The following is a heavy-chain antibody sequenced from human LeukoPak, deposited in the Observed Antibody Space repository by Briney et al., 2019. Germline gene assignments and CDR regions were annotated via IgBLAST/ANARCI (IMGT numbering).Heavy chain of an antibody. Sequence: PGGSLRLSCVASGFTFTNHGLHWVRQAPGKGLEWVAVISYDEGKEYYADSVKGRFTISRDNSKNTMFLQMNSLRAEDTAVYYCARDLETITGTIGYYYGLDVWGQGTTVTVSS. CDR1: GFTFTNHG. CDR3: ARDLETITGTIGYYYGLDV. D-gene: IGHD1-7*01. J-gene: IGHJ6*01. CDR2: ISYDEGKE. V-gene: IGHV3-30*03.